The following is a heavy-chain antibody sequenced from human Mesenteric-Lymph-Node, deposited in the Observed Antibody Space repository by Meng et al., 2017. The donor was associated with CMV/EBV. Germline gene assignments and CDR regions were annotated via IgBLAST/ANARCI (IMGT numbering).Heavy chain of an antibody. CDR3: ARVIGDTNWFDP. D-gene: IGHD2-15*01. CDR2: IVPLIGLV. V-gene: IGHV1-69*04. CDR1: EDSFSTYA. Sequence: CKASEDSFSTYAINWVRQAPGQGLEWMGRIVPLIGLVNYAQNFQGRVTITADTSTSTAYMQLSSLRSEDTAVYYCARVIGDTNWFDPWGQGTLVTVSS. J-gene: IGHJ5*02.